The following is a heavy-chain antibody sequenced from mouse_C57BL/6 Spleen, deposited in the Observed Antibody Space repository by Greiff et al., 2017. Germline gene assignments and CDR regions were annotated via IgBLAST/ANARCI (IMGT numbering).Heavy chain of an antibody. CDR1: GYTFTDYN. CDR2: INPNNGGT. J-gene: IGHJ4*01. V-gene: IGHV1-22*01. CDR3: ARSGDYDYDGSYMDY. Sequence: EVQLQQSGPELVKPGASVKMSCKASGYTFTDYNMHWVKQSHGKSLEWIGYINPNNGGTSYNQKFKGKATLTVNKSSSTAYMELRSLTSEDSAVYYCARSGDYDYDGSYMDYWGQGTSVTVSS. D-gene: IGHD2-4*01.